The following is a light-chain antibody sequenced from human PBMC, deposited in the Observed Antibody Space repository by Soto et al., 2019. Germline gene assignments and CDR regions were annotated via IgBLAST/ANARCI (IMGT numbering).Light chain of an antibody. V-gene: IGKV1-27*01. J-gene: IGKJ5*01. CDR3: QKDNRAPHIA. Sequence: DIQMTQSPSSLSASVGDRVTITCRASQGISYYFAWYQQKPGKVPKLLIYAASTLQSGVPSRSSGSASGTDFTLTISSLPPEDVANYYCQKDNRAPHIAFGQGTRLEIK. CDR2: AAS. CDR1: QGISYY.